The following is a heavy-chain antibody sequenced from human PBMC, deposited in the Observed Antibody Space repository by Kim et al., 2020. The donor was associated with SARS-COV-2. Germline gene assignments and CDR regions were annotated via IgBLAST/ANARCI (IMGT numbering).Heavy chain of an antibody. CDR3: ARGRPRLVALDH. CDR2: ISYDGSNK. J-gene: IGHJ4*02. V-gene: IGHV3-30-3*01. D-gene: IGHD5-12*01. CDR1: GFTFSSYA. Sequence: GGSLRLSCAASGFTFSSYAMHWVRQAPGKGLEWVAVISYDGSNKYYADSVKGRFTISRDNSKNTLYLQMNSLRAEDTAVYYCARGRPRLVALDHWGQGTLVTVSS.